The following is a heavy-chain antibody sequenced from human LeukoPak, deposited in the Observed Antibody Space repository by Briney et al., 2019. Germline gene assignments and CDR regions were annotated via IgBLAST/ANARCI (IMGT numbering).Heavy chain of an antibody. V-gene: IGHV1-69*04. J-gene: IGHJ4*02. CDR2: IIPILGIA. Sequence: SVKVSCKASGGTFSSYAISWVRQAPGQGLEWMGRIIPILGIANYAQKFQGRVTTTADESTSTAYMELSSLRSEDTAVYYCATTAAPDYWGQGTLVTVSS. CDR3: ATTAAPDY. D-gene: IGHD6-13*01. CDR1: GGTFSSYA.